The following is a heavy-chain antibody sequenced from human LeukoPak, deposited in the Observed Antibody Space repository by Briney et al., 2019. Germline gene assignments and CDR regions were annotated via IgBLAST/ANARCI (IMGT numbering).Heavy chain of an antibody. CDR1: GGTFSSYA. D-gene: IGHD2-15*01. Sequence: GASVKVSCKVSGGTFSSYAISWVRQAPGQGLEWMGRIIPILGIANYAQKFQGKVTITADKSTSTAYMELSSLRSEDTAVYYCARTYCSGGSCSITYYYYGMDVWGQGTTVTVSS. CDR2: IIPILGIA. CDR3: ARTYCSGGSCSITYYYYGMDV. J-gene: IGHJ6*02. V-gene: IGHV1-69*04.